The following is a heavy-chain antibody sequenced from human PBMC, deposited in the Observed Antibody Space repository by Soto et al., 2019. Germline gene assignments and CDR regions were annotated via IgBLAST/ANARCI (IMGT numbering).Heavy chain of an antibody. D-gene: IGHD6-13*01. CDR1: GYTFTSYA. Sequence: GASVKVSCKASGYTFTSYAIHWVRQAPGQGLEWMGWINTVDGNTKYSQNFQGRVTITRDTSASTAYLGLSSLRSEDTAVYYCARESYSSSDNLLDSWGQGSLVTVSS. CDR2: INTVDGNT. CDR3: ARESYSSSDNLLDS. J-gene: IGHJ5*01. V-gene: IGHV1-3*04.